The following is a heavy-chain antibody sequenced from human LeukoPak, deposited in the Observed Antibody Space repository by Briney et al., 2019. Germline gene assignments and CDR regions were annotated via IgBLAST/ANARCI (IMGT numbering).Heavy chain of an antibody. CDR3: ARDRGVDTRNNWFDP. J-gene: IGHJ5*02. CDR2: INHSGST. CDR1: GGSFSGYY. V-gene: IGHV4-34*01. Sequence: SETLSLTCAVYGGSFSGYYWSWIRQPPGKGLEWIGEINHSGSTNYNPSLKSRVTISVDTSKNQFSLKLSSVTAADTAVYYCARDRGVDTRNNWFDPWGQGTLVTVSS. D-gene: IGHD2-15*01.